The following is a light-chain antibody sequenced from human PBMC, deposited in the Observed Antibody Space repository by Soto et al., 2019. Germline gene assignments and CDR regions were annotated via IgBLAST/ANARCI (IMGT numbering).Light chain of an antibody. Sequence: QSVLTHPPSASGSPGQSVTISCTGTISDVGGYNYVSWYQQHPGKAPKLMIYEVSERPSGVPDRFSGSKSSNTASLTVSGLQAEDEADYYCSSYAGSNNFVFGTGTKVTVL. CDR2: EVS. CDR1: ISDVGGYNY. CDR3: SSYAGSNNFV. J-gene: IGLJ1*01. V-gene: IGLV2-8*01.